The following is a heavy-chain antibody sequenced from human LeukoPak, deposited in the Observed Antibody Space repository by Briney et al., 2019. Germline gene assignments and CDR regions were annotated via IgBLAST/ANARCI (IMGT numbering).Heavy chain of an antibody. V-gene: IGHV4-39*01. Sequence: SETLSLTCTVSGGSISSISYYWGWIRQPPGKGLEWIGSIYYSGGTYYDPSLKSRVTISVGTSKNQISLKMSSVTAADTAVYYCARRSMTTVDYWGQGTLVTVSS. CDR1: GGSISSISYY. D-gene: IGHD4-11*01. CDR3: ARRSMTTVDY. CDR2: IYYSGGT. J-gene: IGHJ4*02.